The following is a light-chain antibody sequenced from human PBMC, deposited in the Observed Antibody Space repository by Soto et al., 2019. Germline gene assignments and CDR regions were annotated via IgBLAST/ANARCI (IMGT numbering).Light chain of an antibody. CDR2: GAS. CDR1: QSVRSN. V-gene: IGKV3-15*01. Sequence: EIVITQSPATLSVSPGERGTLSCRASQSVRSNLAWYQQKPGQTPRLLIYGASTRATGIPARFSGSGSGTELTLTISSLQSEDFAVYYCQQYDNWPPLTFGGGTKVDIK. CDR3: QQYDNWPPLT. J-gene: IGKJ4*01.